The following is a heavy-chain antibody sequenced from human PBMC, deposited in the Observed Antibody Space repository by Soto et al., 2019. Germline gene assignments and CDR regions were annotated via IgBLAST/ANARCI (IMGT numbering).Heavy chain of an antibody. J-gene: IGHJ5*01. CDR3: VREAIVASTVPHNWVDS. CDR2: IWHDGSDK. D-gene: IGHD5-12*01. CDR1: GFTFSSYG. V-gene: IGHV3-33*01. Sequence: QVQLVESGGGVVQPGTSLRLSCAASGFTFSSYGMHWVRQAPGKGLEWVAVIWHDGSDKYYVDSVKGRFTISRDNSKNTLDLQKNSLRAEDTAVYYCVREAIVASTVPHNWVDSWGQGTLVTVSS.